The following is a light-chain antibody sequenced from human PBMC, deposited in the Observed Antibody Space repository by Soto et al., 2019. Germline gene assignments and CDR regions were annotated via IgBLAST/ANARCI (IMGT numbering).Light chain of an antibody. CDR1: SSNIGSNF. V-gene: IGLV1-47*01. CDR2: RND. Sequence: QAVVTQSPSESGTPGQRVTISCSGTSSNIGSNFVYWYQQVPGTAPKLLIYRNDQRPSGVPDRFSGSQSGTSASLAISGLRSEDEAEYYCAVWDDSLSGVVFGGGTKLTVL. CDR3: AVWDDSLSGVV. J-gene: IGLJ2*01.